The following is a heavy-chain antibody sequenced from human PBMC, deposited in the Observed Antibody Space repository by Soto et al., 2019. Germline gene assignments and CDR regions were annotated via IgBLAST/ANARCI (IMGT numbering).Heavy chain of an antibody. CDR1: GGSLAGGGFY. V-gene: IGHV4-31*02. D-gene: IGHD1-1*01. CDR3: ARAVILTTKNILDL. CDR2: IYDSGSA. J-gene: IGHJ3*01. Sequence: QMQLQESGPGLVRPSRPLSLPFPVSGGSLAGGGFYWTWVGLRPGEALEWVGNIYDSGSAYYNPSLERRISMSIDTSKNQFSLSLTSVTVADTALYYCARAVILTTKNILDLWGPGTRVAASS.